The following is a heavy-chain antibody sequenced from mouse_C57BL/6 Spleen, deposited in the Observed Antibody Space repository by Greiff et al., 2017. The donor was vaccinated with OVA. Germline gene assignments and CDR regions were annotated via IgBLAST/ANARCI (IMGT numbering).Heavy chain of an antibody. Sequence: QVHVKQPGAELVKPGASVKLSCKASGYTFTSYWMQWVKQRPGQGLEWIGEIDPSDSYTNYNQKFKGKATLTVDTSSSTAYMQLSSLTSEDSAVYYCARKGNSNYDYWGQGTTLTVSS. CDR1: GYTFTSYW. CDR2: IDPSDSYT. J-gene: IGHJ2*01. CDR3: ARKGNSNYDY. V-gene: IGHV1-50*01. D-gene: IGHD2-5*01.